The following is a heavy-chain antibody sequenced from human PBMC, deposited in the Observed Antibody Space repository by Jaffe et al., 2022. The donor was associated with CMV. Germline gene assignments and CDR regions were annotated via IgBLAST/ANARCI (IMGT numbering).Heavy chain of an antibody. D-gene: IGHD3-22*01. CDR3: ARDGYYYDSSGYLNYYYYYYMDV. CDR2: ISSSSSYI. Sequence: EVQLVESGGGLVKPGGSLRLSCAASGFTFSSYSMNWVRQAPGKGLEWVSSISSSSSYIYYADSVKGRFTISRDNAKNSLYLQMNSLRAEDTAVYYCARDGYYYDSSGYLNYYYYYYMDVWGKGTTVTVSS. J-gene: IGHJ6*03. V-gene: IGHV3-21*01. CDR1: GFTFSSYS.